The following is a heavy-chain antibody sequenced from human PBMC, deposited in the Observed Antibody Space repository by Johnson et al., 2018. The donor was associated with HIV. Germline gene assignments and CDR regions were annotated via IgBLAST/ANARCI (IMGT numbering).Heavy chain of an antibody. CDR3: AKPYYDFWSGYYEYNAVDI. V-gene: IGHV3-33*08. D-gene: IGHD3-3*01. CDR1: GFTFDDYA. J-gene: IGHJ3*02. CDR2: IWYDGSNK. Sequence: QVQLVESGGGLVQPGGSLRLSCAASGFTFDDYAMHWVRQAPGKGLEWVAVIWYDGSNKYYADSVKGRFTISRDNSKNTIYLQMNSLRVEDTAVYYCAKPYYDFWSGYYEYNAVDIWGQGTLVTVSS.